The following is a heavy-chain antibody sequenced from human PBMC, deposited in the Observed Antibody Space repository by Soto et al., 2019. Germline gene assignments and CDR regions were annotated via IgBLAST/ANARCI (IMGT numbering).Heavy chain of an antibody. CDR2: ISSSSSYI. Sequence: EVQLVESGGGLVKPGGSLRLSCAASGFTFSSYSMNWVRQAPGKGLEWVSSISSSSSYIYYAYSVKGRFTISRDNAKNPRYLQMNSLRSKDTPVYYGARARYFGYWYFDLWGRGTLVTVSS. CDR3: ARARYFGYWYFDL. V-gene: IGHV3-21*01. J-gene: IGHJ2*01. CDR1: GFTFSSYS. D-gene: IGHD3-10*01.